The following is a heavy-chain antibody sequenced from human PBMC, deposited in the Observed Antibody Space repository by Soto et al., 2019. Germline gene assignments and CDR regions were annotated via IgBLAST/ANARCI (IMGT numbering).Heavy chain of an antibody. CDR3: ARGGSSDWQVAFDF. J-gene: IGHJ3*01. V-gene: IGHV4-34*01. CDR2: VNHNGRN. Sequence: SETLSLTCDVYGGSFSGYFWDWIRQSPGKGLEWIGKVNHNGRNNYNPSLKSRVTISLDMSKKQISLKLTSVTAADTAVYYCARGGSSDWQVAFDFWGQGTMVTVSS. CDR1: GGSFSGYF. D-gene: IGHD6-19*01.